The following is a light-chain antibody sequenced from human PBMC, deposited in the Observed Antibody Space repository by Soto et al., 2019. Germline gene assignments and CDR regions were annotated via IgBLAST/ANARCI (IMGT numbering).Light chain of an antibody. CDR2: DTS. J-gene: IGKJ3*01. CDR3: QQRGNWPPGFT. Sequence: PGSLTMYPRERATLFCRASQSVSSSYLAWYQQKPGQAPRLLIYDTSNRATGIPARFSGSGSGTDFTLTISSLEPEDFAVYYCQQRGNWPPGFTFGPGTMVAI. CDR1: QSVSSSY. V-gene: IGKV3-11*01.